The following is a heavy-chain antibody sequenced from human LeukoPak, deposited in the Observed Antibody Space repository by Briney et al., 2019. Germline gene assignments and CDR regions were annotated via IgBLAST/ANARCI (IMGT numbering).Heavy chain of an antibody. D-gene: IGHD5-18*01. J-gene: IGHJ3*02. Sequence: SETLSLTCTVSGGSISGYYWSWIRQPPGKGLEWIGYIYYSGSTNYNPSLKSRVTISVDTSKNQFSLKLSSVTAADTAVYYCAGGVIQLSTDAFDIWGQGTMVTVSS. CDR1: GGSISGYY. CDR3: AGGVIQLSTDAFDI. V-gene: IGHV4-59*01. CDR2: IYYSGST.